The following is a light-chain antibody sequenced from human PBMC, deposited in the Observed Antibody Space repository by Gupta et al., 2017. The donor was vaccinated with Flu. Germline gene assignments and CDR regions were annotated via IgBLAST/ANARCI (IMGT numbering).Light chain of an antibody. CDR2: GAS. CDR1: QSVRSSW. CDR3: QQYGDSPFT. V-gene: IGKV3-20*01. J-gene: IGKJ5*01. Sequence: EIVLTQSPGTLSLSPGERATLSCRASQSVRSSWLAWYQQKPGQAPRLLMYGASTRGTGILDRFSRRESGTDFTLIISRLEPEDFAVYYCQQYGDSPFTFGPGTRLGIK.